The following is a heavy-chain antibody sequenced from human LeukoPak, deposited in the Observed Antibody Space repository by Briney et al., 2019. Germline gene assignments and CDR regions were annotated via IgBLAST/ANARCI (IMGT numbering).Heavy chain of an antibody. V-gene: IGHV3-48*01. Sequence: ETLSLTCTVSGGSISSSSYYWGWIRQPPGKGLEWVSYISSSSSTIYYADSVKGRFTISRDNAKNSLYLQLNSLRAEDTAVYYCARDSEYYDFWSGYYTGRGHFDYWGQGTLVTVSS. CDR2: ISSSSSTI. CDR3: ARDSEYYDFWSGYYTGRGHFDY. CDR1: GGSISSSS. D-gene: IGHD3-3*01. J-gene: IGHJ4*02.